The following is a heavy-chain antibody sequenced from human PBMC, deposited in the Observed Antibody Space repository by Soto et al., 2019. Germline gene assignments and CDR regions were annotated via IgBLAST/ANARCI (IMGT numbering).Heavy chain of an antibody. J-gene: IGHJ6*02. CDR3: ARVTTERNYDFWSGYQDV. CDR1: GGTFSSYA. D-gene: IGHD3-3*01. CDR2: IIPIFGTA. V-gene: IGHV1-69*13. Sequence: GASVKVSCKASGGTFSSYAISWVRQAPGQGLEWMGGIIPIFGTANYAQKFQGRVTITADESTSTAYMELSSLRSEDTAVYYCARVTTERNYDFWSGYQDVWGQGTTVTVS.